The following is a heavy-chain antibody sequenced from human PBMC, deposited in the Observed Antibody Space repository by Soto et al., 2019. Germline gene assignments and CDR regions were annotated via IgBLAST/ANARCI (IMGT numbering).Heavy chain of an antibody. J-gene: IGHJ5*02. D-gene: IGHD2-2*01. CDR2: MYWDDDK. CDR3: AHRRTACLSTPCAGWFDP. Sequence: QSTLKESGPTLVKPTQTLTLTCTFSGFSLRTSGLEVGWIRQPPGKALQCLALMYWDDDKRYIPSVKSTLTISKDTSKTQVVLTRTNMDPVDTATYYCAHRRTACLSTPCAGWFDPWGQGTLVTVSS. V-gene: IGHV2-5*02. CDR1: GFSLRTSGLE.